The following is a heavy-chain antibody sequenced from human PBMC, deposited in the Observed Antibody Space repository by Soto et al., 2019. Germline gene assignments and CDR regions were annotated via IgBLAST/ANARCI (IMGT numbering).Heavy chain of an antibody. Sequence: SQTLSLTCAISGDSVSSDSAAWNWIRQSPSRGLEWLGRTYYRSKWKYDYAVSVKSRITINPDTSKNQFSLQLRSVTPGDAAVYYCVSDSHHGAYVPYDFWGQGSLVTVSS. D-gene: IGHD4-17*01. CDR3: VSDSHHGAYVPYDF. V-gene: IGHV6-1*01. CDR2: TYYRSKWKY. CDR1: GDSVSSDSAA. J-gene: IGHJ4*02.